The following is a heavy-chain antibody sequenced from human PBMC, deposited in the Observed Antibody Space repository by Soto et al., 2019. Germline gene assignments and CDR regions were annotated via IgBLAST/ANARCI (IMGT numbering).Heavy chain of an antibody. J-gene: IGHJ4*02. CDR1: GGTFSSYT. Sequence: QVQLVQSGAAVKKPGSSVKVSCKASGGTFSSYTISWVRQAPGQGLEWMGRIIPILGIANYAQKFQGRVTITADKSTSTAYMELSSLRSEDTAVYYCARVVDTAMADFYYFDYWGQGTLVTVSS. CDR3: ARVVDTAMADFYYFDY. CDR2: IIPILGIA. V-gene: IGHV1-69*02. D-gene: IGHD5-18*01.